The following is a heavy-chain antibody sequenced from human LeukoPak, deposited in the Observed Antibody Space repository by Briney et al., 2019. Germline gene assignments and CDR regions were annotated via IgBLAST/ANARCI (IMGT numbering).Heavy chain of an antibody. J-gene: IGHJ3*02. CDR3: ARDRFYAFDI. Sequence: GGSLILSRAASGFSFNDYSMNWVRQAPGKGLEWVSYISSSSRTIDYADSVKGRFTISRDNAKNSLYLQMNSLGDEDTALYYCARDRFYAFDIWGQGTMVTVAS. V-gene: IGHV3-48*02. CDR1: GFSFNDYS. CDR2: ISSSSRTI.